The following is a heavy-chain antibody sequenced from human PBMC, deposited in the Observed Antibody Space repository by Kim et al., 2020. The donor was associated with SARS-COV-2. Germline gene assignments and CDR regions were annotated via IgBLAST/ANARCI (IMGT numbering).Heavy chain of an antibody. CDR2: IIPIFGTA. CDR1: GGTFSSYA. D-gene: IGHD1-20*01. J-gene: IGHJ6*02. V-gene: IGHV1-69*13. CDR3: ATRQVSDNYYYYGMDV. Sequence: SVKVSCKASGGTFSSYAISWVRQAPGQGLEWMGGIIPIFGTANYAQKFQGRVTITADESTSTAYMELSSLRSEDTAVYYCATRQVSDNYYYYGMDVWGQGTTVTVSS.